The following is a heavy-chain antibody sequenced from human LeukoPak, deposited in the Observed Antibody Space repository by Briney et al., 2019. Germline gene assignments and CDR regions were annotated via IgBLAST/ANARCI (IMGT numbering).Heavy chain of an antibody. V-gene: IGHV3-23*01. J-gene: IGHJ4*02. CDR1: GFTFSSYA. CDR3: AKTYYYDSSGYWGYYFDY. D-gene: IGHD3-22*01. CDR2: TSGSGGST. Sequence: GGSLRLSCAASGFTFSSYAMSWVRQAPGKGLEWVSATSGSGGSTYYADSVKGRFTISRDNSKNTLYLQMNSLRAEDTAVYYCAKTYYYDSSGYWGYYFDYWGQGTLVTVSS.